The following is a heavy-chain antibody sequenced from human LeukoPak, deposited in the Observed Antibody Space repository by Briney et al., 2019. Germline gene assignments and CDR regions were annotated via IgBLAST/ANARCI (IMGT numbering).Heavy chain of an antibody. CDR3: ASGYSSSWFDY. D-gene: IGHD6-13*01. J-gene: IGHJ4*02. V-gene: IGHV4-39*01. Sequence: PSETLSLTCTVSGGSISSSSYYWGWIRQPPGKGLEWIGSIYYSGSTYYNPSLKSRVTISVDTSKNQFSLKLSSVTAADTAVYYWASGYSSSWFDYWGQGTLVTVSS. CDR1: GGSISSSSYY. CDR2: IYYSGST.